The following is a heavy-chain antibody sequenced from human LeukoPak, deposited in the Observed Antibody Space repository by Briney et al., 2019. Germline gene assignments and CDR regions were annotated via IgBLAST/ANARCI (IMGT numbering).Heavy chain of an antibody. CDR2: FDPEDGET. V-gene: IGHV1-24*01. D-gene: IGHD1-26*01. CDR1: GYTLTELS. CDR3: ATSHGSGSPVDY. Sequence: VASVKVSCKVSGYTLTELSMHWVRQAPGKGLEWMGGFDPEDGETIYAQKFQGRVTMTEDTSTDTAYMELSNLRSEDTAVYYCATSHGSGSPVDYWGQGTLVTVSS. J-gene: IGHJ4*02.